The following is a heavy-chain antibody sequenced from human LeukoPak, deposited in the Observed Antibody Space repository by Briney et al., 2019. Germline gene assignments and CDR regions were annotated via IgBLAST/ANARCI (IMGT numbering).Heavy chain of an antibody. CDR2: IWYDGSNK. D-gene: IGHD3-10*01. V-gene: IGHV3-33*08. CDR1: GFTFSNYW. CDR3: ARDGMVVH. J-gene: IGHJ4*02. Sequence: PGGSLRLSCAASGFTFSNYWMHWVRQAPGKGLEWVAVIWYDGSNKYYADSVKGRFTISRGNSKNMLYLQMNSLRAEDTAVYYCARDGMVVHWGQGTLVTVSS.